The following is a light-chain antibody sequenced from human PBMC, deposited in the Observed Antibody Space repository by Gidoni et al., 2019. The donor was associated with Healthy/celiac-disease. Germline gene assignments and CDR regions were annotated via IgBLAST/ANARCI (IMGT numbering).Light chain of an antibody. CDR1: QSVSSY. J-gene: IGKJ2*01. V-gene: IGKV3D-11*02. Sequence: EIVLTQSPATLSLSPGERATLSCRASQSVSSYLAWYKQKPGQAPRLLIYDASNRATGIPARFSGSGPGTDFTLTISSLEPEDFAVYYCQQRSNWHEYTFGQXTKLEIK. CDR3: QQRSNWHEYT. CDR2: DAS.